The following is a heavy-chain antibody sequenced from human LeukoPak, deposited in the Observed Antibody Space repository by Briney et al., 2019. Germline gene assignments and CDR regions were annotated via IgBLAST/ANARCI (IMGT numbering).Heavy chain of an antibody. V-gene: IGHV3-7*01. CDR2: IKQDGSEK. J-gene: IGHJ4*02. D-gene: IGHD3-22*01. Sequence: PGGSLRLSCAASGFTFSCYWMSWVRQAPGKGLEWVANIKQDGSEKYYVDSVKGRFTISRDNAKNSLYLQMNSLRAEDTAVYYCAREYGGHQDSSGYSPLFDYWGQGTLVTVSS. CDR3: AREYGGHQDSSGYSPLFDY. CDR1: GFTFSCYW.